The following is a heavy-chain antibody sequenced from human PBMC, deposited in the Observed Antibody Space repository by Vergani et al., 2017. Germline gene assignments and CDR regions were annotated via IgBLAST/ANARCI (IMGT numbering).Heavy chain of an antibody. CDR1: GYSFTSYW. V-gene: IGHV5-51*01. J-gene: IGHJ6*02. CDR2: IYPGDSDT. CDR3: ARDKAAMDVSYYYGMDV. Sequence: EVQLVQSGAEVKKPGESLKISCKGSGYSFTSYWIGWVRQMPGKGLEWMGIIYPGDSDTRYSPSFQGQVTISADKSISTAYLQWSSLRSEDTAVYYCARDKAAMDVSYYYGMDVWGQGTTVTVSS. D-gene: IGHD5-18*01.